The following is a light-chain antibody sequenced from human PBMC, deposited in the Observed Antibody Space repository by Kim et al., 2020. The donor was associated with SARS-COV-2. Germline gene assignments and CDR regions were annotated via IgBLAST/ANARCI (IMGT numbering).Light chain of an antibody. J-gene: IGKJ1*01. V-gene: IGKV3-20*01. CDR3: QQYGTSPKT. Sequence: YPGESATLSCRASQTVNSFYLAWYQQKPGQAPRLLIYNSSKRATGIPDRFSGSGSGTDFTLTISRLEPEDFAVYYCQQYGTSPKTFGPGTKVDIK. CDR2: NSS. CDR1: QTVNSFY.